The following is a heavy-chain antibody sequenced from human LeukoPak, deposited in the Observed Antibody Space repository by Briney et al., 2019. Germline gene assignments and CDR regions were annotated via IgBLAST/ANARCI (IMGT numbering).Heavy chain of an antibody. CDR2: ISNAGTNK. V-gene: IGHV3-30*04. J-gene: IGHJ4*02. D-gene: IGHD3-22*01. CDR3: ARDPDSDSSGLLEW. Sequence: GGSLSLSCRASGFTLSYYALHWVRQAPGKGLEWLSVISNAGTNKFYADSVKGRFTISTDSSNNIVYLKMNGLRSADTAVYFCARDPDSDSSGLLEWWGQGTLGTVSA. CDR1: GFTLSYYA.